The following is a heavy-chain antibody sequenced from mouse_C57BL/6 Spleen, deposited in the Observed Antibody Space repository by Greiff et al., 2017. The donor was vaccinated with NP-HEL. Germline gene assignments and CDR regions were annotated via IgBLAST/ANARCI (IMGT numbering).Heavy chain of an antibody. V-gene: IGHV3-1*01. J-gene: IGHJ2*01. CDR2: ISYSGST. CDR3: ARAGEWLPFDY. D-gene: IGHD2-2*01. CDR1: GYSITSGYD. Sequence: VQLKESGPGMVKPSQSLSLTCTVTGYSITSGYDWHWIRHFPGNKLEWMGYISYSGSTNYNPSLKSRISITHDTSKNHFFLKLNSVTTEDTATYYCARAGEWLPFDYWGQGTTLTVSS.